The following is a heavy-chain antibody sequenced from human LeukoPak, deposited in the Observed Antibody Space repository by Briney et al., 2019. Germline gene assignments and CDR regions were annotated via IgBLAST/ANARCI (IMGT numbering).Heavy chain of an antibody. D-gene: IGHD6-13*01. J-gene: IGHJ4*02. CDR2: INPNSGGT. Sequence: ASVRVSCQASGYTFTGYYMHWVRQAPGQGLEWMGWINPNSGGTNYAQKFQGRVTMTRDTSISTAYMELSRLRSDDTAVYYCARGTVQLVRSPTLRDYWGQGTLVTVSS. V-gene: IGHV1-2*02. CDR1: GYTFTGYY. CDR3: ARGTVQLVRSPTLRDY.